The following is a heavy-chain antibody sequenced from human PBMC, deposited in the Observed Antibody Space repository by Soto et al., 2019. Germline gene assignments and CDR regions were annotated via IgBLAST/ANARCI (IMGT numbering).Heavy chain of an antibody. CDR1: GFTFSSYG. D-gene: IGHD6-13*01. J-gene: IGHJ4*02. Sequence: PGGSLRLSCAASGFTFSSYGMHWVRQAPGKGLEWVAVISYDGSNKYYADSVKGRFTISRDNSKNTLYLQMNSLRAEDTAVYYCATWIGGTRLGGRSWSWAYFAYWGQGTLAAVSP. CDR2: ISYDGSNK. V-gene: IGHV3-30*03. CDR3: ATWIGGTRLGGRSWSWAYFAY.